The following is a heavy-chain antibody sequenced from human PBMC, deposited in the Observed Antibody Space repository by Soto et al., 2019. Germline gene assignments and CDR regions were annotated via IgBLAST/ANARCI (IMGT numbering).Heavy chain of an antibody. CDR1: GFTFSSYA. Sequence: GGSLRLSCAASGFTFSSYAMSWVRQAPGKGLEWVSAISGSGGSTYYADSVKGRFTISRDNSKNTLYLQMNSLRAEDTAVYYCAKDKARIVATIHGYWGQGTLVTVSS. CDR3: AKDKARIVATIHGY. CDR2: ISGSGGST. D-gene: IGHD5-12*01. V-gene: IGHV3-23*01. J-gene: IGHJ4*02.